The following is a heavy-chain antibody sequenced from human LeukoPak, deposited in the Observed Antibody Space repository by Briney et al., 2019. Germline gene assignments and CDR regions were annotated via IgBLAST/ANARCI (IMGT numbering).Heavy chain of an antibody. D-gene: IGHD1-26*01. V-gene: IGHV4-59*01. J-gene: IGHJ6*02. CDR1: GGSISSYY. Sequence: SETLSLTCTVSGGSISSYYWSWIRQPPGKGLEWIGYISYSGSTNYNPSLKSRVTISVDTSKNQFSLKLSSVTAADTAVYYCARDRSGSYNVNYYYYYGMDVWGQGTTVTVSS. CDR2: ISYSGST. CDR3: ARDRSGSYNVNYYYYYGMDV.